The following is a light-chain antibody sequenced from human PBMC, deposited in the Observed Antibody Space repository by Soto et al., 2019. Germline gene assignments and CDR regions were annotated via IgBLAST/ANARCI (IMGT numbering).Light chain of an antibody. V-gene: IGKV3-11*01. CDR2: DAS. J-gene: IGKJ5*01. Sequence: EIELTQSPATLSLSPGERATLSCRASQNVEGYLAWYQQKPGKAPRLLIYDASNRAPGIPARFSGSGSGTDFTLTISSLEPEDFAVYYCQQRKTWPPITFGQGTRLEIK. CDR1: QNVEGY. CDR3: QQRKTWPPIT.